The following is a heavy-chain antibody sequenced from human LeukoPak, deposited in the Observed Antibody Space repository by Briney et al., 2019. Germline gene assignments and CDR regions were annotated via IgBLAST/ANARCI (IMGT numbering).Heavy chain of an antibody. CDR1: GGSISSSSYY. D-gene: IGHD3-3*01. J-gene: IGHJ4*02. CDR3: ARVGTYYDFWRYFDY. V-gene: IGHV4-39*01. CDR2: IYYSGST. Sequence: RSSETLSLTCTVSGGSISSSSYYWGWIRQPPGKGLEWIGSIYYSGSTYYNPSLKSRVTISVDTSKNQFSLKLSSVTAADTAVYYCARVGTYYDFWRYFDYWGQGTLVTVSS.